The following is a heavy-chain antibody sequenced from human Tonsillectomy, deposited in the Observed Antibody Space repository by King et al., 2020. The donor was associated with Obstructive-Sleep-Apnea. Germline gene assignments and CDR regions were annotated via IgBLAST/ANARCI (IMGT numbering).Heavy chain of an antibody. CDR1: GFTFSSYW. CDR3: ARDSLVYYYYGMDV. D-gene: IGHD2-15*01. V-gene: IGHV3-74*01. Sequence: VQLVESGGGLVQPGGSLRLSCAASGFTFSSYWMHWVRQAPGKGLVWVSRINSDGSSTSYADSVKGRLTISRDNAKNTLYLQMNSLRAEDTAVYYCARDSLVYYYYGMDVWGQGTTVTVSS. CDR2: INSDGSST. J-gene: IGHJ6*02.